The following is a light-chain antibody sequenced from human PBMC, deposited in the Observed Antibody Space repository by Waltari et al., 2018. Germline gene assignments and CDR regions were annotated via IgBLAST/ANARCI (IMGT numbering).Light chain of an antibody. V-gene: IGLV2-23*02. CDR3: SSYISSTSVI. Sequence: QSALTQPASVSGSPGQSITISCTGTRSDVGNYNLVSWYQQHPGKAPKLMISEVNKRPSWVSNRFSGSKSGNTASLTISGLQSDDEASYYCSSYISSTSVIFGGGTKLTVL. CDR1: RSDVGNYNL. CDR2: EVN. J-gene: IGLJ2*01.